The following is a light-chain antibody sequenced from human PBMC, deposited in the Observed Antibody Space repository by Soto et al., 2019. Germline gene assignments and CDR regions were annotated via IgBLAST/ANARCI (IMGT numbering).Light chain of an antibody. CDR2: DAS. V-gene: IGKV1-5*01. CDR3: QQYNSYWT. J-gene: IGKJ1*01. Sequence: DIQMTQSPSTLSASVGDRVTITCRASQSISNWLAWYQQKPGKAPNLLIYDASSLESGVPSRFSGSGSGTEFTHTISSLQPDDFATYYCQQYNSYWTFGQGTKVEIK. CDR1: QSISNW.